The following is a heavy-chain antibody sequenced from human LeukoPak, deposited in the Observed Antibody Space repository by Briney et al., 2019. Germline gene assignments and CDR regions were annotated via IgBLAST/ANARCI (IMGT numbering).Heavy chain of an antibody. V-gene: IGHV4-59*12. CDR3: ARGRYGDYYRYYYYYMDV. Sequence: ETLSLTCTVSGGSISSYYWSWIRQPPGKGLEWIGYIYYSGSTNYNPSLKSRVTISVDTSKNQFSPKLSSVTAADTAVYYCARGRYGDYYRYYYYYMDVWGKGTTVTVSS. CDR2: IYYSGST. J-gene: IGHJ6*03. D-gene: IGHD4-17*01. CDR1: GGSISSYY.